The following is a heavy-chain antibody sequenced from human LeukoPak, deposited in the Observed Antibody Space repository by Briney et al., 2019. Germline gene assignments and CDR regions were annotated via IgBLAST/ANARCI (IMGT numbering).Heavy chain of an antibody. CDR1: GRTFTRYY. CDR2: INPSAGST. D-gene: IGHD3-10*01. CDR3: ARGEYAFDI. J-gene: IGHJ3*02. Sequence: ASVKVSCRASGRTFTRYYVHWVRQAPGQGLEWMGIINPSAGSTTYGQNLQGRVTMTRDTSTSTVYMQLSSLRSEDTAVYYCARGEYAFDIWGQGTKVTVSS. V-gene: IGHV1-46*04.